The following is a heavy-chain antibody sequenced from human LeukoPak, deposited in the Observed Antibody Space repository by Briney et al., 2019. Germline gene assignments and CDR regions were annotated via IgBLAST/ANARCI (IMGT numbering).Heavy chain of an antibody. CDR3: AHSLYDSSGYYYFDY. CDR1: GFSLSTSGVA. V-gene: IGHV2-5*01. Sequence: ESGPTLVNPTQTLTLTCTFSGFSLSTSGVAVGWIRQPPGKALEWLALNYWNDDKRYSPSRKSRLTITKDTSKYRVVLTMTNMDPVDTATYYCAHSLYDSSGYYYFDYWGQGTLVTVSS. J-gene: IGHJ4*02. CDR2: NYWNDDK. D-gene: IGHD3-22*01.